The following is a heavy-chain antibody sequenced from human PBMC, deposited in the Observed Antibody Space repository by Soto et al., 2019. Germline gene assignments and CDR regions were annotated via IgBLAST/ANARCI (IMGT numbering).Heavy chain of an antibody. CDR1: GFTFSSYA. J-gene: IGHJ5*02. CDR3: AKVKTHRRITIFGVVRWFDP. CDR2: ISGSGGST. D-gene: IGHD3-3*01. Sequence: VQLLESGGGLVQPGGSLRLSCAASGFTFSSYAMSWVRQAPGKGLEWVSAISGSGGSTYYADSVKGRFTISRDNSKNTLYLQMNSLRAEDTAVYYCAKVKTHRRITIFGVVRWFDPWGQGTLVTVSS. V-gene: IGHV3-23*01.